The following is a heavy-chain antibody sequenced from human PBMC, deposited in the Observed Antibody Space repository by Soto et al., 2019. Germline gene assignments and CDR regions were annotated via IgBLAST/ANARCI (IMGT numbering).Heavy chain of an antibody. Sequence: QVQLQESGPGLVKPSQTLSLTCTVSGGSISSGGYYWSWIRQHPGKGLEWIGYIYYSGSTYYNPSRKVRVTIAVDTSKNQFSLKLSSVTAADTAVYYCARDVLLWFGESSVVWGQGTTVTVSS. V-gene: IGHV4-31*03. J-gene: IGHJ6*02. CDR1: GGSISSGGYY. CDR2: IYYSGST. CDR3: ARDVLLWFGESSVV. D-gene: IGHD3-10*01.